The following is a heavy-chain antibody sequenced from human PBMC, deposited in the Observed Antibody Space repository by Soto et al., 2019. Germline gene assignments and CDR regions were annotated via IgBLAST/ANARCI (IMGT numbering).Heavy chain of an antibody. V-gene: IGHV4-34*01. CDR3: ARHGGYYFDY. J-gene: IGHJ4*02. D-gene: IGHD3-16*01. CDR2: IGHSGST. CDR1: GGSLSGYY. Sequence: QVQLQQWGAGLLKPSETLSLTCAVYGGSLSGYYWSWIRQPPGKGLEWIGEIGHSGSTIYNPSLESRVTISEDSSNNQFSLKLNSVTDADTAVYYCARHGGYYFDYWGQGAPVTVSS.